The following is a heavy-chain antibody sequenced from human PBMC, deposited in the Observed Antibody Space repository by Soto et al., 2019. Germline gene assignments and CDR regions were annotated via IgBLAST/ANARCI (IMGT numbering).Heavy chain of an antibody. V-gene: IGHV3-30*18. Sequence: QVQLVESGGGVVQPGRSLRLSCAASGFTFSSYGMHWVRQAPGKGLEWVAVISYDGSNKYYADSVKGRFTISGDNSKNTLYLQMNSLRAEDTAVYYCAKDGAGSGWRPQDYYYYAMDVWGQGTTVTVSS. CDR2: ISYDGSNK. CDR3: AKDGAGSGWRPQDYYYYAMDV. J-gene: IGHJ6*02. CDR1: GFTFSSYG. D-gene: IGHD6-19*01.